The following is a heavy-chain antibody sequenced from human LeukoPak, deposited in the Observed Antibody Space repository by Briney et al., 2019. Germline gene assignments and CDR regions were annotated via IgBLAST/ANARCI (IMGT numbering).Heavy chain of an antibody. D-gene: IGHD3-3*01. V-gene: IGHV3-21*01. Sequence: GGSLRLSCAASGFTFSSYSMNWVRQAPGKGLEWVSSISSSSSYIYYADSVKGRFTISRDNAKNSLYLQMNSLRAEDTAVYYCASSYDFWSGYYIPFDYWGQGTLVTVSS. CDR2: ISSSSSYI. CDR3: ASSYDFWSGYYIPFDY. J-gene: IGHJ4*02. CDR1: GFTFSSYS.